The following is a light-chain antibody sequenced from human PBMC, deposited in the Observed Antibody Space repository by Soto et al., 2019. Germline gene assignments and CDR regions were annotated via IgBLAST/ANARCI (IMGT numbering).Light chain of an antibody. V-gene: IGKV4-1*01. CDR3: QQYNSWPLT. CDR1: QSVLYSSNNKNY. J-gene: IGKJ4*01. CDR2: WAS. Sequence: DIVMTQSPDSLAVSLGERATINCKSSQSVLYSSNNKNYLAWYQQKPGQPPKLLICWASTRESGVPDRFSGSGSGTDFTLTISSLQAEDVAVYYCQQYNSWPLTFGGGTKVDIK.